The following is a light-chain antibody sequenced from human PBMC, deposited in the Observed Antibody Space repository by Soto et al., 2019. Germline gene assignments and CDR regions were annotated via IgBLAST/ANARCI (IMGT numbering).Light chain of an antibody. CDR3: GSYGGSNTVV. J-gene: IGLJ2*01. V-gene: IGLV2-8*01. Sequence: QSALTQPPSASGSPGQSVTISCTGSSSDVGGYNYVSWYQQHPGKAPKLMIYEVSKRPSGVPDRLSGSKSGNTASMTVSGLQHADEADYNCGSYGGSNTVVFGGGTKLTVL. CDR1: SSDVGGYNY. CDR2: EVS.